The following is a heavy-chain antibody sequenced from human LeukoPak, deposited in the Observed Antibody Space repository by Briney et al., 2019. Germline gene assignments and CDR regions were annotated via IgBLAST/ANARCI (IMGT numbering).Heavy chain of an antibody. D-gene: IGHD3/OR15-3a*01. CDR3: ARQTGSGLFTLP. Sequence: SETLSLTCTVSGVSISSSNSYWGWIRLPPWNGLEWIGSIYYTGNTYYNASLKSRVTISIDTSKNQISLRLTSVTATDTAMYYCARQTGSGLFTLPGGQGTLVTVSS. V-gene: IGHV4-39*01. J-gene: IGHJ4*02. CDR1: GVSISSSNSY. CDR2: IYYTGNT.